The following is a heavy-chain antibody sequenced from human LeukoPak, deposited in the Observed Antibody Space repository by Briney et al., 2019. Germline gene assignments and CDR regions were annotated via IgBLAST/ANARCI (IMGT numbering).Heavy chain of an antibody. J-gene: IGHJ3*02. CDR3: ARDRGCSGGSCYGISAFDI. Sequence: SETLSLTCTVSGGSISSYYWNWIRQTPGKGLEWIGYIYYSGSTNYNPSLKSRVTISVDTSENQFSLKLSSVTAADTAVYYCARDRGCSGGSCYGISAFDIWGQGTMVTVSS. D-gene: IGHD2-15*01. CDR2: IYYSGST. CDR1: GGSISSYY. V-gene: IGHV4-59*12.